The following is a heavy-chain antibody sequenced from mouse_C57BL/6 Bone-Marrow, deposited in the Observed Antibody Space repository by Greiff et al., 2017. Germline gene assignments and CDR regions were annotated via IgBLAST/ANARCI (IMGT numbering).Heavy chain of an antibody. CDR1: GYTFTDYN. CDR2: INPNNGGT. J-gene: IGHJ2*01. Sequence: EVQLQQSGPELVKPGASVKIPCKASGYTFTDYNMDWVKQSHGKSLEWIGDINPNNGGTIYNQKFKGKATLTVDKSSSTAYMELRSLTSEDTAVYYCARAYYYGSSLYYFDDWGQGTTLTVSS. V-gene: IGHV1-18*01. D-gene: IGHD1-1*01. CDR3: ARAYYYGSSLYYFDD.